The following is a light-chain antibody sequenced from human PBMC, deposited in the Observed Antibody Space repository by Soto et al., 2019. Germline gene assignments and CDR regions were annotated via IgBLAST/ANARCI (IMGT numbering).Light chain of an antibody. J-gene: IGKJ2*01. V-gene: IGKV3-20*01. CDR3: QQYDT. CDR1: QCVSSSD. Sequence: IVLTQSPGTLSLSPGERATLSCRASQCVSSSDLAWYQQKPGQAPRLLIYSASSRATCIPDRFSGSGSGTDFTLTISRLEPEDFAVYYCQQYDTFGQGTKLEIK. CDR2: SAS.